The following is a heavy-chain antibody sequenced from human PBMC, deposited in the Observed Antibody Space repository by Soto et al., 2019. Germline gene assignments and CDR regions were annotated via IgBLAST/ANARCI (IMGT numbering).Heavy chain of an antibody. CDR2: IYPGDSDS. CDR1: GYSFSSYW. J-gene: IGHJ3*02. Sequence: EVQLVQSGAEVKKPGESLKISCKGGGYSFSSYWITWVRQMPGKGLEWMGIIYPGDSDSRYSPSFQGQVIISVDKSISTAYLQWSSLKASDTAMYYCARQKGDYGNFDIWGQGTMVTVSS. CDR3: ARQKGDYGNFDI. V-gene: IGHV5-51*01. D-gene: IGHD4-17*01.